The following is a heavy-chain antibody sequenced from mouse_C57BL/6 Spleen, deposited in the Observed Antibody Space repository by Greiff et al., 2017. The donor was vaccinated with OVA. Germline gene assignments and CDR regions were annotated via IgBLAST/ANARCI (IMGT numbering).Heavy chain of an antibody. J-gene: IGHJ1*03. CDR2: IYPGGGYT. V-gene: IGHV1-63*01. D-gene: IGHD1-1*01. CDR1: GYTFTNYW. CDR3: ARRTTVVANWYFDV. Sequence: VKLQESGAELVRPGTSVKMSCKASGYTFTNYWIGWAKQRPGHGLEWIGDIYPGGGYTNYNEKFKGKATLTADKSSSTAYMQFSSLTSEDSAIYYCARRTTVVANWYFDVWGTGTTVTVSS.